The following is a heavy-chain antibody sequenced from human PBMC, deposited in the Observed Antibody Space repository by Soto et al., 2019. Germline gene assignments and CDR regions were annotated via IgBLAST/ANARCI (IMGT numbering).Heavy chain of an antibody. Sequence: EVQLVESGGGLVKPGGSLRLSCAASGFTFSNAWMNWVRQAPGKGLEWVGRIKSKTDGGTTDYAAPVKGRITISRDDSKHTLYLQMNSLKTEDTAVYYCTTAVGATGPIWFDPWGQGTLVTVSS. CDR3: TTAVGATGPIWFDP. D-gene: IGHD1-26*01. CDR2: IKSKTDGGTT. V-gene: IGHV3-15*07. CDR1: GFTFSNAW. J-gene: IGHJ5*02.